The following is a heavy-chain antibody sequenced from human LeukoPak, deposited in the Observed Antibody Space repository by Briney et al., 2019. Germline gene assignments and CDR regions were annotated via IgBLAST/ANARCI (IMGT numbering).Heavy chain of an antibody. D-gene: IGHD5-18*01. CDR3: ASMDKTAMVY. CDR1: GGSISSGDYY. V-gene: IGHV4-31*03. Sequence: SQTLSLTCTVSGGSISSGDYYWSWIRQPPGKGPEWIGYIYYSGTTYYNPSLKSRVTISVDTSKDQFSLKLSSVTAADTAVYYCASMDKTAMVYWGQGTLVTVSP. J-gene: IGHJ4*02. CDR2: IYYSGTT.